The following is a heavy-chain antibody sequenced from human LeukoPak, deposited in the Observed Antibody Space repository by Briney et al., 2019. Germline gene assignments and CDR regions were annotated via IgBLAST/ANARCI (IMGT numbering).Heavy chain of an antibody. CDR1: GGSIRSYY. CDR3: ARGVDDYGDYVPFDY. V-gene: IGHV4-59*01. CDR2: IYYSGST. J-gene: IGHJ4*02. D-gene: IGHD4-17*01. Sequence: SETLSLTCTVSGGSIRSYYWSWIRQPPGKGLEWIGYIYYSGSTNYNPSLKSRVTISVDTSKNQFSLKLSAVTAADTAVYHCARGVDDYGDYVPFDYWGQGTVVTISS.